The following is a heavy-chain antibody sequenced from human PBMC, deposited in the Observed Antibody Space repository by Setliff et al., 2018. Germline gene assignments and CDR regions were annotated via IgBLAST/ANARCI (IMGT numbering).Heavy chain of an antibody. V-gene: IGHV4-34*01. CDR2: INHSGST. J-gene: IGHJ2*01. CDR3: ASLGIRDWYFDL. CDR1: GGSFSGYY. D-gene: IGHD3-16*01. Sequence: PSETLSLTCAVYGGSFSGYYWSWIRQPPGKGLEWIGEINHSGSTNYNPSLKTRVTMPVDTSKNQFSLKLSSVTAADTAVYYCASLGIRDWYFDLWGRGTLVTVSS.